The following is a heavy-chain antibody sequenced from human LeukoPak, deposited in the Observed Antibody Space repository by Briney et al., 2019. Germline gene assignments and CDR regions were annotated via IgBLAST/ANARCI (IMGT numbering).Heavy chain of an antibody. CDR2: ISGSGGST. V-gene: IGHV3-23*01. CDR1: GFTFSSYA. J-gene: IGHJ4*02. Sequence: GGSLRLSCAASGFTFSSYAMHWVRQAPGKGLEWVSAISGSGGSTYYADSVKGRFTISRDNSKNTLYLQMNSLRAEDTAVYYCAKDRRDGYNSYYFDYWGQGTLVTVSS. CDR3: AKDRRDGYNSYYFDY. D-gene: IGHD5-24*01.